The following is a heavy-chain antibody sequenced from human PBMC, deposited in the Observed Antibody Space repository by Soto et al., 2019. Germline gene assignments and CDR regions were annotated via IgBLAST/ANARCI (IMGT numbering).Heavy chain of an antibody. D-gene: IGHD3-10*01. CDR2: IYYSGST. Sequence: SETLSLTCTVSGGSISSNYWSWIRQPPGKGLEWIGYIYYSGSTYYNPSLKSRVTISVDTSKNQFFLKLSSVTAADTAVYYCARDSPITMVRGAHLGYYGMDVWGQGATVTVSS. CDR3: ARDSPITMVRGAHLGYYGMDV. J-gene: IGHJ6*02. CDR1: GGSISSNY. V-gene: IGHV4-30-4*01.